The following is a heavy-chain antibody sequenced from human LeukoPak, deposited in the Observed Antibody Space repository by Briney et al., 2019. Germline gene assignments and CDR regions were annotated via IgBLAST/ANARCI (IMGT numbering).Heavy chain of an antibody. Sequence: GASVKVSCKASGGTFSSYAISWVRQAPGQGLEWMGGIIPIFGTANYAQKLQGRVTMTTDTSTSTAYMELRSLRSDDTAVYYCARAWESSGYQPEDYWGQGTLVTVSS. CDR2: IIPIFGTA. D-gene: IGHD3-22*01. CDR3: ARAWESSGYQPEDY. CDR1: GGTFSSYA. V-gene: IGHV1-69*05. J-gene: IGHJ4*02.